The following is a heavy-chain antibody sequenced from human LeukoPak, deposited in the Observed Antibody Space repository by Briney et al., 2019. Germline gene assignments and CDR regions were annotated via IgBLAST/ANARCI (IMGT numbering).Heavy chain of an antibody. CDR2: ISSSSSYI. J-gene: IGHJ4*02. Sequence: GGSLRLSCAASGFTFSSYSMNWVRQAPGKGLEWVSSISSSSSYIYYADSVKGRFTISRDNAKNSLYLQMNSLRAEDTAVYYCARGGRLEMATINGFDYWGQGTLVTVSS. D-gene: IGHD5-24*01. V-gene: IGHV3-21*01. CDR1: GFTFSSYS. CDR3: ARGGRLEMATINGFDY.